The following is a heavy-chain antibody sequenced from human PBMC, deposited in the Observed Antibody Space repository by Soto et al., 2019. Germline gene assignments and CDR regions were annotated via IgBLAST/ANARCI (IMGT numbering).Heavy chain of an antibody. J-gene: IGHJ4*02. V-gene: IGHV3-30-3*01. Sequence: GGSLRLSCAASGFTFSSYAMHWVRQAPGKGLEWVAVISYDGSNKYYADSVKGRFTISRDNSKNTLYLQMNSLRAEDTAVYYCARVATYYYGSGSYYPDSYYFDYWGQGTLVTVSS. D-gene: IGHD3-10*01. CDR1: GFTFSSYA. CDR3: ARVATYYYGSGSYYPDSYYFDY. CDR2: ISYDGSNK.